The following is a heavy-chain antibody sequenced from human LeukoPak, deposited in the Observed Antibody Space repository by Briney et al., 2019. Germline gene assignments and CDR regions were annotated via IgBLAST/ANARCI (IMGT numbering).Heavy chain of an antibody. D-gene: IGHD6-13*01. V-gene: IGHV4-59*08. Sequence: PAETLSLTCTVSGDSIRSYYWSWIRQSPGKGLEWIAYIYYNGRTDYNPSLKSRVTISLDMSKNQFSLNLNSVTAADTAVYYCVRHDYDSSWGLDWFFDLWGRAPSSLSPQ. CDR2: IYYNGRT. J-gene: IGHJ2*01. CDR3: VRHDYDSSWGLDWFFDL. CDR1: GDSIRSYY.